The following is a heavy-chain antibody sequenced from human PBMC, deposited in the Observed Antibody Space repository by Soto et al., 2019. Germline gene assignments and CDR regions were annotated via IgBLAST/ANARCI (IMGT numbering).Heavy chain of an antibody. J-gene: IGHJ6*02. CDR2: IYHSGST. V-gene: IGHV4-30-2*01. CDR3: AREKRGYSYGYFYYYGMDV. Sequence: SETLSLTCAVSGGSISSGGYSWSWIRQPPGKGLEWIGYIYHSGSTYYNPSLKSRVTISVDRSKNQFSLKLSSVTAADTAVYYCAREKRGYSYGYFYYYGMDVWGQGTTVTSP. D-gene: IGHD5-18*01. CDR1: GGSISSGGYS.